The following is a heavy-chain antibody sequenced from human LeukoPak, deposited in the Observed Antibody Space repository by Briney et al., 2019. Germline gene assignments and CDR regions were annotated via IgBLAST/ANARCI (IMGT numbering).Heavy chain of an antibody. CDR3: ARGRYDSTGYPRWFDP. Sequence: PGGSLRLSCAASGFTFGSYEMNWVRQAPGKGLEWVSYISYSGSIIYYSDSVKGRFTTSRDNAKNSLYLQMNSLTAEDTAIYYCARGRYDSTGYPRWFDPWGQGTLVTLSS. CDR2: ISYSGSII. V-gene: IGHV3-48*03. J-gene: IGHJ5*02. CDR1: GFTFGSYE. D-gene: IGHD3-22*01.